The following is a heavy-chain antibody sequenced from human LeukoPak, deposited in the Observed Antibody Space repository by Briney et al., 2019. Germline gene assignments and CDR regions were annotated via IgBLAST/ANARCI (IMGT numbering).Heavy chain of an antibody. CDR3: ARTTIAAAEPDIDY. J-gene: IGHJ4*02. CDR2: IWYDGSNK. CDR1: GFTFSSYG. V-gene: IGHV3-33*01. Sequence: PGGSLRLSCAAPGFTFSSYGMHWVRQAPGKGLEWVAVIWYDGSNKYYADSVKGRFTISRDNSKNTLYLQMNSLRAEDTAVYYCARTTIAAAEPDIDYWGQGTLVTVSS. D-gene: IGHD6-13*01.